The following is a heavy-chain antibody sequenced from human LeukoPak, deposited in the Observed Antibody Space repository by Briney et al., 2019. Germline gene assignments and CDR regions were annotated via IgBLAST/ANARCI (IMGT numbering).Heavy chain of an antibody. CDR1: GGTFSSYA. V-gene: IGHV1-69*13. D-gene: IGHD2-15*01. CDR2: IIPIFGTA. CDR3: ARQVAFHYYYYYGMDV. J-gene: IGHJ6*02. Sequence: GASVTVSCTASGGTFSSYAISWVRQAPGQGLEWMGGIIPIFGTANYAQKFQGRVTITADESTSTAYMELSSLRSEDTAVYYCARQVAFHYYYYYGMDVWGQGTTVTVSS.